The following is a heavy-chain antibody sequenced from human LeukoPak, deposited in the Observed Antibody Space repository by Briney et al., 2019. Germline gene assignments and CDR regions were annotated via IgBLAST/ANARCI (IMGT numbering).Heavy chain of an antibody. CDR3: ARDEYSSSSFDY. J-gene: IGHJ4*02. CDR1: GFTFSTYS. Sequence: GSLRLSCAASGFTFSTYSMNWVRQAPGKGLEWIGSIYYSGSTYYNPSLKSRVTISVDTSKNQFSLKLSSVTAADTAVYYCARDEYSSSSFDYWGQGTLVTVSS. CDR2: IYYSGST. V-gene: IGHV4-39*07. D-gene: IGHD6-6*01.